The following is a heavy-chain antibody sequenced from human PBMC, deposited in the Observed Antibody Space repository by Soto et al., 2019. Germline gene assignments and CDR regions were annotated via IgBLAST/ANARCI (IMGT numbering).Heavy chain of an antibody. CDR3: AHRSYGGYEDY. CDR2: IYWDDDK. CDR1: GFSLSNSVGV. D-gene: IGHD4-17*01. V-gene: IGHV2-5*02. J-gene: IGHJ4*02. Sequence: SGPAQVNPAHTLTLTGTLSGFSLSNSVGVVGSIRQPPGKALEWLALIYWDDDKRYSPSLKSRLTITKDTSKNQVVLTMTNMDPVDTATYYCAHRSYGGYEDYWGQGNLVTGSS.